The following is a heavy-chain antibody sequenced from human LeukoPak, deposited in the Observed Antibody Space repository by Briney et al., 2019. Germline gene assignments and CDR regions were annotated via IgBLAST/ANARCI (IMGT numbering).Heavy chain of an antibody. D-gene: IGHD2-8*01. J-gene: IGHJ6*03. CDR1: GYAFTSYD. CDR2: MNPNTGHT. V-gene: IGHV1-8*01. Sequence: ASVKVSCKTPGYAFTSYDINWVRQAPGQGLEWMDWMNPNTGHTGSAEQFQGRVTMTRNTSISTAYMELSSLKSEDTATYYCARGRTDCNNGVCYSNYYYMDVWGKGTTVTVSS. CDR3: ARGRTDCNNGVCYSNYYYMDV.